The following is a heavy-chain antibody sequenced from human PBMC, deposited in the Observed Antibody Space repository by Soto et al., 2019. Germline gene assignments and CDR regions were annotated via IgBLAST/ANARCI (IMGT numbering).Heavy chain of an antibody. CDR2: IYNSGII. V-gene: IGHV4-59*01. CDR3: ARSKRWIPYWYFDL. Sequence: SETLSLTCTVSGDSISSYYWNWIRQSPGKGLEWIGYIYNSGIIDYNPSLKSRVTISADRSKNHFSLKLNSVTAADTAVYYCARSKRWIPYWYFDLWGRGTLVTVSS. CDR1: GDSISSYY. D-gene: IGHD2-2*03. J-gene: IGHJ2*01.